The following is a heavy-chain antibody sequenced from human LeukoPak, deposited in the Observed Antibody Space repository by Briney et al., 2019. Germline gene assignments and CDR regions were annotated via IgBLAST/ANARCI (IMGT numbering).Heavy chain of an antibody. D-gene: IGHD5-24*01. V-gene: IGHV3-23*01. CDR3: AKEFIAGDGHVDCDS. Sequence: PGGSLRLSCAASGFTISTYAMTWVRQAPGKGLEWVSSITSSGASTYYAYSVKGRFTISRDISKNTLYLQMNSLTAEDSAVYYCAKEFIAGDGHVDCDSWGQGTLVTVSS. CDR1: GFTISTYA. J-gene: IGHJ4*02. CDR2: ITSSGAST.